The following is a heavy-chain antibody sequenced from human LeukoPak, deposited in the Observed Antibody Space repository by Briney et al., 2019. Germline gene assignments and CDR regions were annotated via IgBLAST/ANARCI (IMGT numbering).Heavy chain of an antibody. Sequence: SETLSLTCTVSGASITNYYWSWIRQPPGKGLEWIGYISHTGITNYNPSLESRVIISADTSRNQFPLKLTSMTAADTAVYYCARFRSAADHPDSWGQGTLVTVSS. J-gene: IGHJ4*02. CDR3: ARFRSAADHPDS. CDR2: ISHTGIT. D-gene: IGHD1-14*01. CDR1: GASITNYY. V-gene: IGHV4-59*01.